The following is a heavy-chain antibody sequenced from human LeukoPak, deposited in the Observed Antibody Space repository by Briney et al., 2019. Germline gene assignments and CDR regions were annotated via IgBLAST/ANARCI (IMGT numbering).Heavy chain of an antibody. J-gene: IGHJ3*02. V-gene: IGHV4-59*03. D-gene: IGHD6-6*01. CDR3: ARGAARSDAFDI. Sequence: PSETLSLTCTLSGGSISSYYWSWIRQPPGKGLEWIGYIYYSGSTNYNPSLKSRVTISVDTSKNQFSLKLSSVTAADTAVYYCARGAARSDAFDIWGQGTMVTVSS. CDR2: IYYSGST. CDR1: GGSISSYY.